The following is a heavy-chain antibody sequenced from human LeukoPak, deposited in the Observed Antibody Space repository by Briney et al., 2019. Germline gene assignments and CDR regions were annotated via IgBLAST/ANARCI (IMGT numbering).Heavy chain of an antibody. J-gene: IGHJ5*02. CDR1: GFTFSNYW. D-gene: IGHD5-24*01. CDR3: ARASDPWLQLT. V-gene: IGHV3-7*05. Sequence: GGSLRLSCAASGFTFSNYWMIWVRQAPGKGLEWVGNIKQDGSEKRYADPVRGRFSISRDNAQTSLYLQMNSLRAEDTAVYYCARASDPWLQLTWGQGTLVTVSS. CDR2: IKQDGSEK.